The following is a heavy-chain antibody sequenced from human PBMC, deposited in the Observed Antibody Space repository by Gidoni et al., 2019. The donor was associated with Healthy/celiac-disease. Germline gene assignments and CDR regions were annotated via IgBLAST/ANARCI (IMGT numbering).Heavy chain of an antibody. CDR3: AKSHPHYDSSGYGASH. Sequence: EVQLLESGGGLVQPGGSLRLSCAASGFTFSSYAMSWVRQAPGKGLEWVSAISGSGGSTYYADSVKGRFTISRDNSKNTLYLQMNSLRAEDTAVYYCAKSHPHYDSSGYGASHWGQGTLVTVSS. J-gene: IGHJ1*01. CDR1: GFTFSSYA. CDR2: ISGSGGST. D-gene: IGHD3-22*01. V-gene: IGHV3-23*01.